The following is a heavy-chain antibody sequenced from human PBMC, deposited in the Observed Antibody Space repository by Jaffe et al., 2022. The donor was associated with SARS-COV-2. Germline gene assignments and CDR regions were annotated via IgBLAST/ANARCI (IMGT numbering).Heavy chain of an antibody. D-gene: IGHD5-18*01. CDR2: IYPGDSDT. CDR1: GYSFTSYW. Sequence: EVQLVQSGAEVREPGESLKISCKASGYSFTSYWIGWVRQMPGKGLEWMGIIYPGDSDTRYSPSFQGQVSISVDKSISTAYLQWSSLKASDTAMYYCARGSNSGYLFHTSDYWGQGTPVTVTP. J-gene: IGHJ4*02. CDR3: ARGSNSGYLFHTSDY. V-gene: IGHV5-51*01.